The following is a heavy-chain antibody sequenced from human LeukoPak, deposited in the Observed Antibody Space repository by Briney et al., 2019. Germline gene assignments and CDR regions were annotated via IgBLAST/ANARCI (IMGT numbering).Heavy chain of an antibody. D-gene: IGHD3-10*02. CDR2: ISSSGSTI. CDR3: AELGITMIGGV. J-gene: IGHJ6*04. V-gene: IGHV3-48*03. Sequence: GGSLSLSCAASGFTFSSYEMNWVRQAAGKGLEWVSYISSSGSTIYYAGSVKGRFTISRDNAKNSLYLQMNSLRAEDTAVYYCAELGITMIGGVWGKGTTVTISS. CDR1: GFTFSSYE.